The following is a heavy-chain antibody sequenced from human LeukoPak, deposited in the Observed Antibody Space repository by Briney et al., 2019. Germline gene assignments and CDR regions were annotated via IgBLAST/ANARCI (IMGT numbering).Heavy chain of an antibody. CDR2: ISSSGSTI. CDR3: ARLGGYSYGPLSFFDY. Sequence: GGSLRLSCAASGFTFSDYYMSWIRQAPGKGLEWVSYISSSGSTIYYADSVKGRFTISRDNAKNSLYLQMNGLRAEDTAVYYCARLGGYSYGPLSFFDYWGQGTLVTVSS. J-gene: IGHJ4*02. V-gene: IGHV3-11*04. CDR1: GFTFSDYY. D-gene: IGHD5-18*01.